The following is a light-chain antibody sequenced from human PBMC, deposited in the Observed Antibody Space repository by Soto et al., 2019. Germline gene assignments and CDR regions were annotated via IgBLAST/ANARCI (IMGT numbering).Light chain of an antibody. V-gene: IGKV2-24*01. CDR2: KVS. Sequence: DLVMTQTPLSSPVTLGQAASISCRSSQSLVHNDGNTYLRGFQQRPGQPPRLLIYKVSDRFSGVPDRFSGSGAGTDFTLTSSRVEAEDVGVDYGMQPTQSPWTFGQGTKVEIK. CDR1: QSLVHNDGNTY. J-gene: IGKJ1*01. CDR3: MQPTQSPWT.